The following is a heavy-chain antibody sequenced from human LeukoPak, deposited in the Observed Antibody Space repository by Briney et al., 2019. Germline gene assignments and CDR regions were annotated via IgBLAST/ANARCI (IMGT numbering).Heavy chain of an antibody. V-gene: IGHV4-34*01. CDR1: GGSFSGYY. J-gene: IGHJ3*02. D-gene: IGHD4-17*01. Sequence: SETLSLTCAVYGGSFSGYYWSWIRQPPGKGLEWIGEINHSGSTNYNPSLKSRVTISVDTSKNQFSLKLSSVTAADTAVYYCARSYGAFDAFDIWGQGTMVTVSS. CDR3: ARSYGAFDAFDI. CDR2: INHSGST.